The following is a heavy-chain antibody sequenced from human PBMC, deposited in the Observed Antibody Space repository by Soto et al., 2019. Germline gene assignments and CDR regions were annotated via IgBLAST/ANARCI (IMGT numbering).Heavy chain of an antibody. CDR2: IYYSGST. D-gene: IGHD4-4*01. J-gene: IGHJ6*02. CDR1: GGSISSGGYY. V-gene: IGHV4-31*03. CDR3: ARAHSNYESPGDYYYYGMDV. Sequence: SETLSLTCTVSGGSISSGGYYWSWIRQHPGKGLEWIGYIYYSGSTYYNPSLKSRVTISVDTSKNQFSLKLSSVTAADTAVYYCARAHSNYESPGDYYYYGMDVWGQGTTVTVSS.